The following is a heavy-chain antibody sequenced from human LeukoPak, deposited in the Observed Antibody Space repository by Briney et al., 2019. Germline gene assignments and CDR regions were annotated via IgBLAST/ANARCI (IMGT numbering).Heavy chain of an antibody. J-gene: IGHJ4*02. CDR3: ARGSGIRYFDWLLL. D-gene: IGHD3-9*01. Sequence: SETLSLTCTVSGGSISSYYWSWIRQPPGKGLEWIGYIYYSVSTNYNPSLKSRVTISVDTSKNQFSLKLSSVTAADTAVYYCARGSGIRYFDWLLLWGQGTLVTVSS. CDR1: GGSISSYY. CDR2: IYYSVST. V-gene: IGHV4-59*01.